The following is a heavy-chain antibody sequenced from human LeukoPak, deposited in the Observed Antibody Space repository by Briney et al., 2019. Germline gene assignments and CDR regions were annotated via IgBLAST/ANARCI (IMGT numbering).Heavy chain of an antibody. J-gene: IGHJ4*02. CDR3: AKDPHPSIYCSGGSCYAEQVVTAILFDY. Sequence: GGSLRLSCAASGFTFSSYAMSWVRQAPGKGLEWVSAISGSGGSTYYADSVKGRFTISRDNSKNTLYLQMNSLRAEDTAVYYCAKDPHPSIYCSGGSCYAEQVVTAILFDYWGQGTLVTVSS. D-gene: IGHD2-15*01. V-gene: IGHV3-23*01. CDR1: GFTFSSYA. CDR2: ISGSGGST.